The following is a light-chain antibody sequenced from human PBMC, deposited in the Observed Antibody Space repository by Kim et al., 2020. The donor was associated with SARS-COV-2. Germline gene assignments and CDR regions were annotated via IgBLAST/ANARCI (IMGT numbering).Light chain of an antibody. Sequence: PGKTARITGGGNNIGCKSVHWYQQERGQAPVLVIYYDSDRPSGITVRFSGSNSGNTATLTISRVEAGDEADYYCQVWDSSSDHWVFGGGTQLTVL. V-gene: IGLV3-21*04. CDR2: YDS. J-gene: IGLJ3*02. CDR3: QVWDSSSDHWV. CDR1: NIGCKS.